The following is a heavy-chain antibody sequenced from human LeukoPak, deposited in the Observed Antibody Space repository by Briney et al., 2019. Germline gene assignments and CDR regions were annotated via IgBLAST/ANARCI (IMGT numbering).Heavy chain of an antibody. V-gene: IGHV3-30*01. Sequence: DSVKGRFTISRDNSKNTLYLQMNSLRAADTAVYYCARDVKIPGIVVVHAFDIWGQGTMVTVSS. CDR3: ARDVKIPGIVVVHAFDI. J-gene: IGHJ3*02. D-gene: IGHD3-22*01.